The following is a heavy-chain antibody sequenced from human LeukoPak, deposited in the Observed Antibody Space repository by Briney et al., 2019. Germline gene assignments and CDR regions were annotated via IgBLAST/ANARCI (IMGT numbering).Heavy chain of an antibody. CDR3: ARTGGGIGD. Sequence: SETLSLTCTVSGYSISSGYYWGWIRQPPGKGLEWIGSIYYSGSTYYNPSLKSRVTISVDTSKNQFSLKLSSVTAADTAVYYCARTGGGIGDWGQGTLVTVSS. D-gene: IGHD1-26*01. J-gene: IGHJ4*02. CDR1: GYSISSGYY. V-gene: IGHV4-38-2*02. CDR2: IYYSGST.